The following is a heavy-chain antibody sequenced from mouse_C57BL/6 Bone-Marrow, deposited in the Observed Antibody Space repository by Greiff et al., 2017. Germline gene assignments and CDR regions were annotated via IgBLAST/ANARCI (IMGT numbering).Heavy chain of an antibody. V-gene: IGHV7-1*01. Sequence: EVNVVESGGGLVQSGRSLRLSCATSGFTFSDFYMEWVRQAPGKGLEWIAASRNKANDYTTEYSASVKGRLIVSRHTSQRILYLQMKALRAEDTAIYYCARGYYYGSSYGAMDYWGQGTSVTVSS. CDR2: SRNKANDYTT. J-gene: IGHJ4*01. D-gene: IGHD1-1*01. CDR1: GFTFSDFY. CDR3: ARGYYYGSSYGAMDY.